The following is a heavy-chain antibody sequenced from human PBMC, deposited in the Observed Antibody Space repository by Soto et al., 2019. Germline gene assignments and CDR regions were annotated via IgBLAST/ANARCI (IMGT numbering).Heavy chain of an antibody. CDR2: ISYDGSNK. J-gene: IGHJ4*02. CDR3: VAGYYFGDY. Sequence: QVQLVESGGGVVQPGRSLRLSCAASGFSFSSYGMGWVRQALGKGLEWVALISYDGSNKYYADSVKGRFTVSRDNSKNTLYLQVSSLRPEDTAVYYCVAGYYFGDYWGQGTLVTVSS. D-gene: IGHD5-18*01. CDR1: GFSFSSYG. V-gene: IGHV3-30*03.